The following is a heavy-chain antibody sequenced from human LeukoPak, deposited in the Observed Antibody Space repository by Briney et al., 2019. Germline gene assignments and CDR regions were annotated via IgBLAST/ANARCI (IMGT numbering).Heavy chain of an antibody. CDR3: ARLRSRYDTSGYYSFDF. Sequence: SETLSLTCTVSGDSISGYYWSWIRQPPGKRLEWIGYIYYIGGANYNPSLKSQVTISIDTSKNQYSLNLSSVSAADSAAPYCARLRSRYDTSGYYSFDFWGQGTLVTVSS. CDR2: IYYIGGA. CDR1: GDSISGYY. D-gene: IGHD3-22*01. V-gene: IGHV4-59*08. J-gene: IGHJ4*02.